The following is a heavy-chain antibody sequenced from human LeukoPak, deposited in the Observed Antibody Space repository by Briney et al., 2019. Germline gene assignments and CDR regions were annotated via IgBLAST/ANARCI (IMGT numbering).Heavy chain of an antibody. CDR2: IYYSGST. CDR3: ASGGYCSGGSCYRNWFDP. V-gene: IGHV4-59*01. J-gene: IGHJ5*02. D-gene: IGHD2-15*01. Sequence: PSETLSLTCTVSGGSISSYYWSWIRQPPGKGLEGIGYIYYSGSTNYNPSLKSRVTISVDTSKNQFSLKLSSVTAADTAVYYCASGGYCSGGSCYRNWFDPWGQGTLVTVSS. CDR1: GGSISSYY.